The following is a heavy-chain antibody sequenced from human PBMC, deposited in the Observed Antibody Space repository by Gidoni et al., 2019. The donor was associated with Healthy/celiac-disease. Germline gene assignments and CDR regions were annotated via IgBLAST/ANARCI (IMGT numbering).Heavy chain of an antibody. Sequence: QVQLQQWGAGLLKPSETLSLTCAVYGGSFSGYYWSWIRQPPGKGLEGIWEINHSGSTNYNPSRKSRVTISVDTSKNQFSLKLSSVTAADTAVYYCARGERIAVAGNNWFDPWGQGTLVTVSS. CDR2: INHSGST. V-gene: IGHV4-34*01. D-gene: IGHD6-19*01. CDR1: GGSFSGYY. CDR3: ARGERIAVAGNNWFDP. J-gene: IGHJ5*02.